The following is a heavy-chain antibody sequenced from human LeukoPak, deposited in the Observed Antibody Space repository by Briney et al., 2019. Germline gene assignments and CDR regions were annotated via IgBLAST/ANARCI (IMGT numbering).Heavy chain of an antibody. CDR1: GFTFSSYG. Sequence: PGGSLRLSCAASGFTFSSYGMHWVRQAPGKGLEWVAFIRYDGSNKYYADSVKGRFTISRDNSKNTLYLQMNSLRAEDTAVYYCAKARAAENPGVVAAAGTWFDYWGQGTLVTVSS. CDR3: AKARAAENPGVVAAAGTWFDY. D-gene: IGHD6-13*01. CDR2: IRYDGSNK. J-gene: IGHJ5*01. V-gene: IGHV3-30*02.